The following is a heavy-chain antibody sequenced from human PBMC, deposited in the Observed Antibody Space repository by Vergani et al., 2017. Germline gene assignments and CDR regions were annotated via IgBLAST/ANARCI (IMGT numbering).Heavy chain of an antibody. V-gene: IGHV3-53*01. J-gene: IGHJ3*02. CDR2: IYSGGST. D-gene: IGHD3-3*01. Sequence: EVQLVESGGGVVRPGGSLRLSCAASGFTVSSNYMSWVRQAPGKGLEWVSVIYSGGSTYYADSVKGRFTISRDNSKNTLYLQMNSLRAEDTAVYYCARGRPYDVWSGYYMALDAFDIWGQATMVTVSS. CDR1: GFTVSSNY. CDR3: ARGRPYDVWSGYYMALDAFDI.